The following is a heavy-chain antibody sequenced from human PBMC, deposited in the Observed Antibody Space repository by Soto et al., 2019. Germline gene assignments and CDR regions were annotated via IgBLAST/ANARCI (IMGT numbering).Heavy chain of an antibody. J-gene: IGHJ5*01. CDR2: IYWDDDK. CDR3: AHAMLYWTGGSCSTWFDS. Sequence: QITLKESGPTLVKPTQTLTLTCTFSGFSLSTHGVGVGWVRQPAGKALEWLALIYWDDDKRYSASLNSRLTSTKDTSKNQVVLTMTNMDPVDTATYYCAHAMLYWTGGSCSTWFDSWGQGTLVNVSS. CDR1: GFSLSTHGVG. D-gene: IGHD2-15*01. V-gene: IGHV2-5*02.